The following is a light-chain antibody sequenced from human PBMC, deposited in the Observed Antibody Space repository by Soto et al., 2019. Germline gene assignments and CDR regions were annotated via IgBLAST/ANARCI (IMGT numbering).Light chain of an antibody. V-gene: IGLV2-8*01. J-gene: IGLJ2*01. Sequence: QSVLTQPPSASGSPGQSVTISCTGTPSDVGGSNSVSWYQQHPGKAPNLMIYDVNKRPSGVPDRFSGSKSGNTASLTVSGLQAADEAYYFCSSYAPSDVGFGGGTKLTVL. CDR3: SSYAPSDVG. CDR1: PSDVGGSNS. CDR2: DVN.